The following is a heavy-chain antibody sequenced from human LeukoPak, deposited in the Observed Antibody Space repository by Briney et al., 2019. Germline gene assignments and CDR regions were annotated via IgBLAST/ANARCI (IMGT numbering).Heavy chain of an antibody. CDR2: LYYRGST. Sequence: SETLSLTCTVSGGSISGYYWTWIRQPPGKGLEWIGSLYYRGSTNYNPSLKSRVSISVDTSKNQFSLKLSSVTAADTAVYYCARGYTYGSGGGDFDYWGQGTLVTVSS. V-gene: IGHV4-59*01. CDR3: ARGYTYGSGGGDFDY. CDR1: GGSISGYY. D-gene: IGHD3-10*01. J-gene: IGHJ4*02.